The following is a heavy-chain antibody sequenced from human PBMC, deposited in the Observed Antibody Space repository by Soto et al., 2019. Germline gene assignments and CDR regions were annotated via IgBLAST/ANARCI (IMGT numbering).Heavy chain of an antibody. D-gene: IGHD6-25*01. V-gene: IGHV1-8*02. Sequence: QVQLVQSGAEVKKPGASVIVSCKASGYTFSTYDINWVRQATGQGLEWMGWMNPNTGNAGYAQKFQGRVTVTRNTSRSTFYMELTSLTSEDTAVYFCARRKERSGPNYFDLWGQGALVTVAS. CDR1: GYTFSTYD. CDR2: MNPNTGNA. CDR3: ARRKERSGPNYFDL. J-gene: IGHJ4*02.